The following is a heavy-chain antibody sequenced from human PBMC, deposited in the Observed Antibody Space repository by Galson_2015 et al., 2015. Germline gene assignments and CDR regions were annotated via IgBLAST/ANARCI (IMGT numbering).Heavy chain of an antibody. D-gene: IGHD4-23*01. V-gene: IGHV3-21*01. Sequence: SVRLSCEASGFTFSSYSMNWVRQAPGKGLEWVSSISSSSSYIYYADSVKGRFTISRDNAKNSLYLQMNSLRAEDTAVYYCARHKWLRWSYAFDIWGQGTMVTVSS. CDR3: ARHKWLRWSYAFDI. CDR1: GFTFSSYS. J-gene: IGHJ3*02. CDR2: ISSSSSYI.